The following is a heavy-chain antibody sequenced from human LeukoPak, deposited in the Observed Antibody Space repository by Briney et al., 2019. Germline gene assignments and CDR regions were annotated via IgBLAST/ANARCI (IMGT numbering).Heavy chain of an antibody. Sequence: SCKASGGTFSSYAISWVRQAPGKGLEWVAVISYDGSNKYYADSVKGRFTISRDNSKNTLYLQMNSLRAEDTAVYYCARDTWGSSLDYWGQGTLVTVSS. CDR3: ARDTWGSSLDY. J-gene: IGHJ4*02. CDR2: ISYDGSNK. V-gene: IGHV3-30-3*01. CDR1: GGTFSSYA. D-gene: IGHD6-13*01.